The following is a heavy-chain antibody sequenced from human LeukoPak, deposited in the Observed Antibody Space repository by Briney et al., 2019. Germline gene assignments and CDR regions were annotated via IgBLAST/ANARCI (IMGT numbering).Heavy chain of an antibody. CDR2: MNPNSGNT. CDR3: AIRRYYYYYYYMDV. J-gene: IGHJ6*03. D-gene: IGHD3-3*01. V-gene: IGHV1-8*01. Sequence: ASVKVSCKASGYTFTSYDINWVRQATGQGLEWMGWMNPNSGNTGYAQKFQGRVTMTRNTSISTAYMELSSLRSEVTAVYYCAIRRYYYYYYYMDVWGKGTTVTVSS. CDR1: GYTFTSYD.